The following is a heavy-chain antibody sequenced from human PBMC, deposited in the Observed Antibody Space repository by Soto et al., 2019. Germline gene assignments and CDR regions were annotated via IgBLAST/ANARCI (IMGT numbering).Heavy chain of an antibody. D-gene: IGHD3-22*01. J-gene: IGHJ4*02. CDR2: IWYDGSNK. V-gene: IGHV3-33*01. CDR3: AREYYYDSSGFDY. Sequence: ESGGGVVQPGRSLRLSCAASGFTFSSYGMHWVRQAPGKGLEWVAVIWYDGSNKYYADSVKGRFTISRDNSKNTLYLQMNSLRAEDTAVYYCAREYYYDSSGFDYWGQGTLVTVSS. CDR1: GFTFSSYG.